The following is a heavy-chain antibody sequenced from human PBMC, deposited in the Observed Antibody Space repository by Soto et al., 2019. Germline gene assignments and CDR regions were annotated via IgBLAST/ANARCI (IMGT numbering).Heavy chain of an antibody. D-gene: IGHD2-2*01. CDR1: GGSISSGGYY. CDR3: ATIVVPAAPFDY. V-gene: IGHV4-31*02. CDR2: IYYSGST. Sequence: PSETLSLTCTVSGGSISSGGYYWSWIRQYPGKGLEWIGYIYYSGSTYYNPSLKSRVTISVDTSKNQFSLKLSSVTAADTAVYYCATIVVPAAPFDYWGQGNLVTVSS. J-gene: IGHJ4*02.